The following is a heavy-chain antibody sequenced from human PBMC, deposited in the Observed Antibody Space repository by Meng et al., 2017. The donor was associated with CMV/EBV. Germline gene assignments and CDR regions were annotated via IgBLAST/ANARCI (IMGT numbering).Heavy chain of an antibody. CDR1: TSGVG. V-gene: IGHV2-5*01. J-gene: IGHJ5*02. CDR2: IYWNDDK. Sequence: TSGVGVGWIRPPPGKALEWLALIYWNDDKRYSPSLKSRLTITKDTSKNQVVLTMTNMDPVDTATYYCAHLHTYYDFWSGYYTGWFDPWGQGTLVTVSS. D-gene: IGHD3-3*01. CDR3: AHLHTYYDFWSGYYTGWFDP.